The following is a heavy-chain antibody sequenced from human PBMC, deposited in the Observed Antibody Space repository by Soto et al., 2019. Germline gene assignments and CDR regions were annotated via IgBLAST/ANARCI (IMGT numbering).Heavy chain of an antibody. J-gene: IGHJ4*02. V-gene: IGHV4-34*01. Sequence: SETLSLTCAVYGGSFSGYYWSWIRQPPGKGLEWIGEINHSGSTNYNPSLKSRVTISVDTSKNQFSLKLSSVTAADTAVYYCARAIRGSSPRFDYWGQGTLVTVSS. CDR2: INHSGST. D-gene: IGHD6-6*01. CDR3: ARAIRGSSPRFDY. CDR1: GGSFSGYY.